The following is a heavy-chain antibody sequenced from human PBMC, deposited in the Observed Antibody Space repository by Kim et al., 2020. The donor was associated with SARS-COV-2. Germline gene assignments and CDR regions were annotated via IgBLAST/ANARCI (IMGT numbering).Heavy chain of an antibody. CDR3: ARERPSYSSSWHMDV. CDR1: GGTFSSYA. V-gene: IGHV1-69*13. CDR2: IIPIFGTA. J-gene: IGHJ6*02. D-gene: IGHD6-13*01. Sequence: SVKVSCKASGGTFSSYAISWVRQAPGQGLEWMGGIIPIFGTANYAQNFQGRVTITADESTSTAYMELSSLRSEDTAVYYCARERPSYSSSWHMDVWGQGTTVTVSS.